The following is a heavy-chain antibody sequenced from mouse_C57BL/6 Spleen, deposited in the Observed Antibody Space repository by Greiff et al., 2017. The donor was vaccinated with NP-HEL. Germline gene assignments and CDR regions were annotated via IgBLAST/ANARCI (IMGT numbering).Heavy chain of an antibody. CDR1: GFTFSDYG. CDR3: ARNSNFPMDY. CDR2: ISSGSTTI. D-gene: IGHD2-5*01. V-gene: IGHV5-17*01. J-gene: IGHJ4*01. Sequence: EVQGVESGGGLVKPGGSLKLSCAASGFTFSDYGMHWVRQAPEKGLEWVAYISSGSTTIYYADTVKGRFTISRDTAKNTLFLQMTSLRSEDTAMYYGARNSNFPMDYWGQGTSVTVSS.